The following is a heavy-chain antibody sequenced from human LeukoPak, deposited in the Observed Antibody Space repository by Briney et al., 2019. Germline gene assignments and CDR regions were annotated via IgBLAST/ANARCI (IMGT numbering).Heavy chain of an antibody. CDR2: ITDSGGDT. Sequence: PGGSLRLSCAASGFTFSDYAMSRVRQAPGKGLEWFSGITDSGGDTYYADYVKGRFTISRDNSKNTLELQMSSLRAEDTAIYYCAKGSASSRPYYFDYWGQGALVTVSS. D-gene: IGHD6-19*01. J-gene: IGHJ4*02. CDR1: GFTFSDYA. V-gene: IGHV3-23*01. CDR3: AKGSASSRPYYFDY.